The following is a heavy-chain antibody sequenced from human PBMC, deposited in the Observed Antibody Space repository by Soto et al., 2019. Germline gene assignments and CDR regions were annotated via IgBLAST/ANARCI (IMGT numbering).Heavy chain of an antibody. Sequence: NPSETLSLTCTVSGGSISSYYWSWIRQPPGKGLEWLGTVFSSGTTYYNPSFTSRLTMSVDTSRNEVSLKMTSMTAADTSVYYCAIAVGYCSATSCYPFGIWGQGSLVTVSS. CDR1: GGSISSYY. V-gene: IGHV4-59*04. J-gene: IGHJ4*02. CDR2: VFSSGTT. CDR3: AIAVGYCSATSCYPFGI. D-gene: IGHD2-15*01.